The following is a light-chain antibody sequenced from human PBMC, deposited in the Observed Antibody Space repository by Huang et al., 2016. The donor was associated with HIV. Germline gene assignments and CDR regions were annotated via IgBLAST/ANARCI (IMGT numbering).Light chain of an antibody. J-gene: IGKJ2*03. CDR2: RAS. Sequence: EILLTQSPDTLSLSPGERATLSCRASQSVNNNYLALYQQKPGQAPRLLIYRASTRATGIPDRFSGSGSGTDFTLTISRLEPDDFAVYYCQQFGSSPPYSFGQGTKLEIK. V-gene: IGKV3-20*01. CDR3: QQFGSSPPYS. CDR1: QSVNNNY.